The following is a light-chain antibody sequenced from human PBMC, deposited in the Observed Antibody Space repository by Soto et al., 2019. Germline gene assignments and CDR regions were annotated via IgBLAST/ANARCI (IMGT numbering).Light chain of an antibody. CDR1: NSNIGNNL. J-gene: IGLJ3*02. CDR2: RTN. V-gene: IGLV1-44*01. CDR3: STWDDTLHGWL. Sequence: QLVLTQPPSASGTPGQRVTISCSGSNSNIGNNLVNWYQQLPGTAPKFLIFRTNQRPSGVPDRFSGSKSGTTASLAISGLQSEDEAHYYCSTWDDTLHGWLFGGGTQLTVL.